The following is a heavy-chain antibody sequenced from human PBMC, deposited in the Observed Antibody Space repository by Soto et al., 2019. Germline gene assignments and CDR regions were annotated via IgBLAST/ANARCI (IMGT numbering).Heavy chain of an antibody. CDR3: ARLLYYYDTSGYLFDP. CDR1: GFTFSSYR. J-gene: IGHJ5*02. Sequence: GGSLRLSCAASGFTFSSYRMNWVRQAPGKGLEWVSSISSSSSYIYYADSVKGRFTISRDNAKNSLYLQMNNLRAEDTAVHYCARLLYYYDTSGYLFDPWGQGTLVTVS. D-gene: IGHD3-22*01. CDR2: ISSSSSYI. V-gene: IGHV3-21*01.